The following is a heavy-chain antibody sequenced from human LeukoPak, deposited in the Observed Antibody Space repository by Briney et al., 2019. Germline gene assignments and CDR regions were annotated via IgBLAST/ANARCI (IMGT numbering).Heavy chain of an antibody. V-gene: IGHV4-34*01. CDR2: INHSGST. J-gene: IGHJ4*02. Sequence: SETLSLTCAVYGGSFSGYYWSWIRQPPGKGLEWIGEINHSGSTNYNPSLKSRVTISVDTSKNQFSLKLSSVTAADTAVYYCARANTIFGVVIIPYFDYWGQGTLVTVSS. CDR3: ARANTIFGVVIIPYFDY. D-gene: IGHD3-3*01. CDR1: GGSFSGYY.